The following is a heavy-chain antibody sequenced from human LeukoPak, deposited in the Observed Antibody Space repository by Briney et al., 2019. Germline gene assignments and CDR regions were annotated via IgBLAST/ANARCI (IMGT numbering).Heavy chain of an antibody. D-gene: IGHD6-13*01. J-gene: IGHJ4*02. CDR2: IHNRGST. Sequence: SETLSLTCAVYGGSFSGYYWSWIRQPPGKGLEWIGYIHNRGSTNYNPSLKSRVTISVDTSKNQFSLKLTSVTAADTAVYYCARAPYSSSWYYFDYWGQGTLVTVSS. CDR3: ARAPYSSSWYYFDY. CDR1: GGSFSGYY. V-gene: IGHV4-59*01.